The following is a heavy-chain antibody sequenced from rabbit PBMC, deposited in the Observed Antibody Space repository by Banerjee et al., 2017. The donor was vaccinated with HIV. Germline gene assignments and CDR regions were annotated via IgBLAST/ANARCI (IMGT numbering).Heavy chain of an antibody. CDR3: ARGAANAGDGYLM. V-gene: IGHV1S45*01. CDR2: IYTGSGGT. J-gene: IGHJ4*01. CDR1: GIDFSSYYY. D-gene: IGHD4-2*01. Sequence: QEQLVESGGGLVQPEGSLTLTCKASGIDFSSYYYMCWVRQAPGKGLEWIGCIYTGSGGTYYASWAKGRFTISKTSSTTVTLQLNSLTAADTATYFCARGAANAGDGYLMWGPGTLVTVS.